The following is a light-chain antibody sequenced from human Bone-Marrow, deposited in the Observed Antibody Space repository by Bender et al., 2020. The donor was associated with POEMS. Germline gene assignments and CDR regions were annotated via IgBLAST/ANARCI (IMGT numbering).Light chain of an antibody. CDR2: SSH. CDR1: SSNIGAHA. J-gene: IGLJ3*02. Sequence: QSVLTQPPSASGTPGQRVTISCSGGSSNIGAHAVNWYQHLPGTAPKLLIYSSHRRPSEVPDRFSGSRSGTSASLAISRRQSEDGADCDYAVGDESLNGGRFGGEAKLTV. CDR3: AVGDESLNGGR. V-gene: IGLV1-44*01.